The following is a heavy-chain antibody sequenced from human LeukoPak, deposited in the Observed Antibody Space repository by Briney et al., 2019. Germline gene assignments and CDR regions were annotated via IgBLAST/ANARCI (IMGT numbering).Heavy chain of an antibody. J-gene: IGHJ3*02. CDR3: ARGDAFDI. CDR2: INHSGST. V-gene: IGHV4-34*01. Sequence: SETLSLTCAVYGGSFSGYYWSWIRQPPGKGLEWIGEINHSGSTNYNPSLKSRVTISVDTSKNQFSLKLSSVTAADTAVYYCARGDAFDIWGQGTMVTVSS. CDR1: GGSFSGYY.